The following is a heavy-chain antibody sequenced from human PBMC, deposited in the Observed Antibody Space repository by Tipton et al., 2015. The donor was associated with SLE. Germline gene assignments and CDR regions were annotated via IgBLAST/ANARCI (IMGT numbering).Heavy chain of an antibody. CDR2: INWNSGGI. V-gene: IGHV3-9*01. D-gene: IGHD5-24*01. J-gene: IGHJ4*02. Sequence: SLRLSCAASGFIFDDYAMHWVRQAPGKGLEWVSGINWNSGGIGYADSVKGRFTISRDNAKNSLYLQMNSLRPEDTALYYCAKDFDGYNGFDFWGQGTLVTVSS. CDR3: AKDFDGYNGFDF. CDR1: GFIFDDYA.